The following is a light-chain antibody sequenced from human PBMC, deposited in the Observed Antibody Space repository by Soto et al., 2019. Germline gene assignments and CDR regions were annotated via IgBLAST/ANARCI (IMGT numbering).Light chain of an antibody. Sequence: DIQMTQSPSSLSASIGDRVTITCRASQSISTSLNWYQHKPGKAPKLLIYAASSLQSGVTSRFSVSGSGTDFNLTISSLQPEDFATYYCEQSYSTTPTFGQGTTVDIK. V-gene: IGKV1-39*01. J-gene: IGKJ1*01. CDR3: EQSYSTTPT. CDR2: AAS. CDR1: QSISTS.